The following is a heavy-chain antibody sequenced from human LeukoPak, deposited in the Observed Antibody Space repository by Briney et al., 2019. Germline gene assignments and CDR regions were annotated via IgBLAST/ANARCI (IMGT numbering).Heavy chain of an antibody. CDR3: AREARGSGRDFDY. J-gene: IGHJ4*02. V-gene: IGHV3-11*01. D-gene: IGHD1-26*01. CDR1: GFTFSDFY. CDR2: IGTRSNPI. Sequence: PGGSLTLSCAASGFTFSDFYMSWIRQAPGMGLEWISYIGTRSNPIYYADSVKGRFTISRDDAKNSLYLQMNSLRDEDTAVYFCAREARGSGRDFDYWGQGILVTVSS.